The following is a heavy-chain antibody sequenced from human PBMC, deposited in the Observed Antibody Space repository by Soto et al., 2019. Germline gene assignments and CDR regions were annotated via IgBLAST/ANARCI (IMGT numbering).Heavy chain of an antibody. CDR2: VSIGGST. V-gene: IGHV3-23*01. Sequence: DVQLLESGGGLVQPEGSLRLSCAASGFTFSSYAMGWVRQGPGKGLEWVAVVSIGGSTHYADSVRGRFTISRDNSKNTLSLQMNSLTAEDPAVYFCAKRRGAGWHLDYWGQGALVTVSS. CDR3: AKRRGAGWHLDY. J-gene: IGHJ4*02. D-gene: IGHD2-15*01. CDR1: GFTFSSYA.